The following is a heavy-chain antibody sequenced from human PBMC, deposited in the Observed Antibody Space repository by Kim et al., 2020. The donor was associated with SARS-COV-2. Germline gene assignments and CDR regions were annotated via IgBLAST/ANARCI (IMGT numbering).Heavy chain of an antibody. Sequence: GESLKISCKGSGYSFTSYWISWVRQMPGKGLEWMGRIDPSDSYTNYSPSFQGHVTISADKSISTAYLQWSSLKASDTAMYYCARGNTIFGVVMDFFDYWGQGTLVTVSS. CDR1: GYSFTSYW. CDR2: IDPSDSYT. V-gene: IGHV5-10-1*01. D-gene: IGHD3-3*01. CDR3: ARGNTIFGVVMDFFDY. J-gene: IGHJ4*02.